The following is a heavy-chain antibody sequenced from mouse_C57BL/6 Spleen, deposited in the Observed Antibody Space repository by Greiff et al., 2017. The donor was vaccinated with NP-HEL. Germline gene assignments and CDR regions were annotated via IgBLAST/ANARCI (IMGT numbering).Heavy chain of an antibody. Sequence: VQLQQSGAELVRPGASVTLSCKASGYTFTDYEMHWVKQTPVHGLKWIGAIDPETGGTAYNQKFKGKAILTADNSSSTAYMELRSLTSEDSAVYYCTRQLRSPFAYWGQGTLVTVSA. CDR1: GYTFTDYE. CDR2: IDPETGGT. D-gene: IGHD3-2*02. CDR3: TRQLRSPFAY. J-gene: IGHJ3*01. V-gene: IGHV1-15*01.